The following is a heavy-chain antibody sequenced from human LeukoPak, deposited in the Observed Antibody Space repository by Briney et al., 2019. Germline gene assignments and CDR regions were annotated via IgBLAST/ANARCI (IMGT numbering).Heavy chain of an antibody. Sequence: ASVKVSCKASGYTFTSYGISWVRQAPGQGLEWMGWISVYNGNTNYAQKLQGRVTMTTDTSTSTAYMELRSLRSDDTAVYYCAREQTLIAAATLDYWGQGTLVTVSS. V-gene: IGHV1-18*01. J-gene: IGHJ4*02. CDR3: AREQTLIAAATLDY. CDR2: ISVYNGNT. D-gene: IGHD6-13*01. CDR1: GYTFTSYG.